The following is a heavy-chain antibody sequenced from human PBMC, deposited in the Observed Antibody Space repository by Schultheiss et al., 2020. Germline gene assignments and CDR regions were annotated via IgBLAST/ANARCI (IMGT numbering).Heavy chain of an antibody. V-gene: IGHV4-39*01. CDR2: IYYSGST. CDR1: GGSISSSSYY. J-gene: IGHJ6*02. D-gene: IGHD3-10*01. Sequence: SETLSLTCTVSGGSISSSSYYWGWIRQPPGKGLEWIGSIYYSGSTYYNPSLKSRVTISVDTSKNQFSLKLSSVTAADTAVYYCARRRENFNYYGSGSFVNRAGGYYYGMDVWGQGTTVTVSS. CDR3: ARRRENFNYYGSGSFVNRAGGYYYGMDV.